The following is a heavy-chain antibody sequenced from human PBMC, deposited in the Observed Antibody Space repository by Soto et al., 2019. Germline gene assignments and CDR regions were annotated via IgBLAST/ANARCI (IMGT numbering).Heavy chain of an antibody. CDR3: ATRAVPSTANPCYFDF. V-gene: IGHV3-23*01. J-gene: IGHJ4*02. Sequence: EVQLLESGGGLVQPGGSLRLSCAASGFTFSTYVVSWVRQAPGKGLEWVSAVSGSGESTYYTDSVKGRFTVSRDSSKDTLYLQMNSLRAEDTAVYYCATRAVPSTANPCYFDFWGPGTLVTVSS. CDR2: VSGSGEST. CDR1: GFTFSTYV. D-gene: IGHD1-26*01.